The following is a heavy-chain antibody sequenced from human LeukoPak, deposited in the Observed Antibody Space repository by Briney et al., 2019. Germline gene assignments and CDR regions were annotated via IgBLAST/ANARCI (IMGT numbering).Heavy chain of an antibody. CDR1: GYTFTSNY. J-gene: IGHJ4*02. Sequence: ASVKVSCKASGYTFTSNYIHWVRQAPGQGLEWTGMIYPRDGSTSYAQKFQGRVTVTRDTSTSTVHMELSGLRSEDTAVYYCARDQEGFDYWGQGTLVTVSS. V-gene: IGHV1-46*01. CDR3: ARDQEGFDY. CDR2: IYPRDGST.